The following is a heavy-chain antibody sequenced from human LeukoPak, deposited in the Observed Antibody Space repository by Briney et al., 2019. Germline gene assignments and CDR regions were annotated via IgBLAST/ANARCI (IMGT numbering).Heavy chain of an antibody. CDR1: GFIFNNYA. V-gene: IGHV3-9*01. CDR3: ARDGYEFWSGYYHGAYFDH. J-gene: IGHJ4*02. Sequence: GGSLRLSCAGSGFIFNNYAMHWVRQPPGKGLEWVSGISWNSGSIDYADSVKGRFTISRDNVKNSLYLQMNSLRAEGTGVYYCARDGYEFWSGYYHGAYFDHWGQGTLVTVPS. D-gene: IGHD3-3*01. CDR2: ISWNSGSI.